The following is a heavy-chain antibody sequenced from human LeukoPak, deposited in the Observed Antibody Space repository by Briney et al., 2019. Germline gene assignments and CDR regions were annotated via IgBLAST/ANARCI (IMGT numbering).Heavy chain of an antibody. CDR3: ARDRLPTTGTTGNWFDP. D-gene: IGHD1-1*01. CDR1: GYTFTSYA. CDR2: INAGNGNT. Sequence: GASVKVSCKASGYTFTSYAMHWVRQAPGQRLEWMGWINAGNGNTKYSQKFQGRVTITRDTSASTAYMELSSLRSEDTAVYYCARDRLPTTGTTGNWFDPWGQGTLVTVSS. V-gene: IGHV1-3*01. J-gene: IGHJ5*02.